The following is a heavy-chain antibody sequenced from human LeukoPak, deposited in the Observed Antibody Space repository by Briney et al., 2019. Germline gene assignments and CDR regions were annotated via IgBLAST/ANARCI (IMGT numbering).Heavy chain of an antibody. V-gene: IGHV3-15*01. J-gene: IGHJ5*02. CDR2: IKSKTDGGTT. D-gene: IGHD6-19*01. CDR1: GFTFSNAW. CDR3: TTDGEQWPVRWFDP. Sequence: GGSLRLSCAASGFTFSNAWMSWVRQAPGKGLEWVGRIKSKTDGGTTDYAAPVKGRFTISRDDSKNTLYLQMNSLKTEDTAVYYCTTDGEQWPVRWFDPWGQGTLVTVSS.